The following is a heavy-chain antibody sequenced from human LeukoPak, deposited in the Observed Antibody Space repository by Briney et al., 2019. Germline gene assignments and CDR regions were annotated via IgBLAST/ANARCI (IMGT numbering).Heavy chain of an antibody. V-gene: IGHV4-34*01. CDR3: ARGGPGYSSGWGY. D-gene: IGHD6-19*01. J-gene: IGHJ4*02. CDR2: INHSGST. Sequence: PSETLSLTCAVYGGSFSGYYWSWIRQPPGKGLEWIGEINHSGSTNYNPSLKSRVTISVDTSKNQFSLKLSSVTAADTAVYYCARGGPGYSSGWGYWGQGTLVTVSS. CDR1: GGSFSGYY.